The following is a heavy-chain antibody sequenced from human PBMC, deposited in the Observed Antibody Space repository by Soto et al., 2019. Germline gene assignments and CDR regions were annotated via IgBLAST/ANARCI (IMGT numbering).Heavy chain of an antibody. D-gene: IGHD1-1*01. CDR2: ISYDGSNK. CDR1: GFTFSSYA. CDR3: ARDQGNGKYYYYGMDA. V-gene: IGHV3-30-3*01. Sequence: PGGSLRLSCAASGFTFSSYAMHWVRQAPGKGLEWVAVISYDGSNKYYADSVKGRFTISRDNSKNTLYLQMNSLRAEDTAVYYCARDQGNGKYYYYGMDAWGQGTTVTVSS. J-gene: IGHJ6*02.